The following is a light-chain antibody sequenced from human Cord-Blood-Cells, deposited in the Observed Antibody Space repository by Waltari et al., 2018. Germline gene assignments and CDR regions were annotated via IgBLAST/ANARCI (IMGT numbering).Light chain of an antibody. CDR1: SSDVGGYNY. V-gene: IGLV2-14*01. CDR3: SSYTSSSTVV. CDR2: DVS. Sequence: QSALPQPASVSGSPGQSITLSCTGTSSDVGGYNYLSWYQQHPGKAPKLMIYDVSNRPSGVSNRFSGSKSGNTASLTISGLQAEDEADYYCSSYTSSSTVVFGGGTKLTVL. J-gene: IGLJ2*01.